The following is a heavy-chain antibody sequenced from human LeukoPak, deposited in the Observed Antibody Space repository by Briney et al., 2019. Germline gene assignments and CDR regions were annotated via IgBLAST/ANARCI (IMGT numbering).Heavy chain of an antibody. CDR3: ARDLIRDYGDYNWFDP. Sequence: PGGSLRLSCAASGFTFSSYAFHWVRQAPGKGLEWVADISYDGRNTYYADSVKGRFTISRDNSKNTLYLQMNSLKSDDTAVYYCARDLIRDYGDYNWFDPWGQGTLVTVSS. V-gene: IGHV3-30-3*01. CDR2: ISYDGRNT. J-gene: IGHJ5*02. CDR1: GFTFSSYA. D-gene: IGHD4-17*01.